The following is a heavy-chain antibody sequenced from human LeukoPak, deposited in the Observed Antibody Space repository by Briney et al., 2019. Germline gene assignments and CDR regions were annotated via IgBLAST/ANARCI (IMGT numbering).Heavy chain of an antibody. J-gene: IGHJ4*02. V-gene: IGHV3-30*18. CDR3: AKEYSSGWYYFDN. D-gene: IGHD6-19*01. Sequence: GGSLRLSCAASGFTFSRNGMHWVRQAPGKGLEWVAVISYDGSKEYYADSVKGRFTISRDNSRNTLYVQMNSLRAEDAAVYYCAKEYSSGWYYFDNWGQGTLVTASS. CDR2: ISYDGSKE. CDR1: GFTFSRNG.